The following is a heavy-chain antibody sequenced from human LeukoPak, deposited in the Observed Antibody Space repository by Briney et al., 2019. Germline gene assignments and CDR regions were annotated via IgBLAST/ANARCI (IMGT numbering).Heavy chain of an antibody. Sequence: SETLSLTCAVYGGSFSGYYWSWIRQPPGKGLEWIGEINHSGSTNYNPSLKSRVTISVDTSKNQFSLKLSSVTAADTAVYYCASMGPKDSSGIIDYWGQGTLVTVSS. J-gene: IGHJ4*02. CDR2: INHSGST. V-gene: IGHV4-34*01. D-gene: IGHD3-22*01. CDR1: GGSFSGYY. CDR3: ASMGPKDSSGIIDY.